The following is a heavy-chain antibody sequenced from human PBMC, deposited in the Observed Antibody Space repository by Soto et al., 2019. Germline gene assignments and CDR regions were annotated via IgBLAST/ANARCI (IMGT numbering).Heavy chain of an antibody. Sequence: GESLKISCKGSGYKFTNYWLSWVRQTPGKGLEWMGRIDPSDSYINYSPSFRGHVTISIDESISTAHLQWSSLKASDAATYYCAIVTAETAYHYFDFWGQGTLVTVYS. J-gene: IGHJ4*02. D-gene: IGHD1-1*01. CDR1: GYKFTNYW. CDR3: AIVTAETAYHYFDF. V-gene: IGHV5-10-1*01. CDR2: IDPSDSYI.